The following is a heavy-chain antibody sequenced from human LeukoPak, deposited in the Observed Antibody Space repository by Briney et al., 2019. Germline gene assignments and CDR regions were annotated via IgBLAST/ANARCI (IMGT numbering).Heavy chain of an antibody. Sequence: VASVKVSCKASGYTFTSYGISWVRQAPGQGLEWMGWISAYNGNTNYAQKLQGRVTMTTDTSTSTAYMELRSLRSDDTAVYYCAREGLLQYPDAFDIWGQGTMVTVSS. J-gene: IGHJ3*02. D-gene: IGHD4-11*01. CDR1: GYTFTSYG. V-gene: IGHV1-18*01. CDR3: AREGLLQYPDAFDI. CDR2: ISAYNGNT.